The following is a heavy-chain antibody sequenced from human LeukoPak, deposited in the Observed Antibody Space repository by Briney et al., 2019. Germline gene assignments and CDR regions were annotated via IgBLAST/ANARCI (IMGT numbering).Heavy chain of an antibody. Sequence: GGSLRLSCAASEFTFSNYAMHWVRQAPGKGLEWVSAISGSGGSTYYADSVKGRFTISRDNSKNTLYLQMNSLRAEDTAVYYCANPMTTGDYWGQGTLVTVSS. D-gene: IGHD4-17*01. J-gene: IGHJ4*02. CDR3: ANPMTTGDY. V-gene: IGHV3-23*01. CDR2: ISGSGGST. CDR1: EFTFSNYA.